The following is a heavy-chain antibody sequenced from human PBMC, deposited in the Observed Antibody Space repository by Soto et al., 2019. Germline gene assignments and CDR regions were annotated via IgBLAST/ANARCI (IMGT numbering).Heavy chain of an antibody. V-gene: IGHV3-23*01. D-gene: IGHD1-1*01. Sequence: GGSLRIGCAASGFNFSSFWMSGGRQAPGKGLEWVSTILVGGSTHYEDSVKGRFTISRDGSKNTVYLQMHSLTAGDTAVYYCAKATATSGGAFDICGQGTMVTVSS. CDR2: ILVGGST. CDR1: GFNFSSFW. CDR3: AKATATSGGAFDI. J-gene: IGHJ3*02.